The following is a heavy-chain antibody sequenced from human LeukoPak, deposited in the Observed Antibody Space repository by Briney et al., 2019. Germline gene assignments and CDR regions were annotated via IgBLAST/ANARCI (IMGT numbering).Heavy chain of an antibody. Sequence: ASVKVSCKASGYTFTSYDINWVRQAAGQGLEWMGWMNPNSGNTGYAQKFQGRVTMTRNTSISTAYMELSSLRSEDTAVYYCARDSTSDNWFDPWGQGTLVTASS. CDR2: MNPNSGNT. J-gene: IGHJ5*02. CDR3: ARDSTSDNWFDP. CDR1: GYTFTSYD. D-gene: IGHD2-2*01. V-gene: IGHV1-8*01.